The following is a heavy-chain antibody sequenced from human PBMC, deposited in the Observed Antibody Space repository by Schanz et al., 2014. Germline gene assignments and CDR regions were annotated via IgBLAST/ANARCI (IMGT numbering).Heavy chain of an antibody. Sequence: QVQLVQSGAEVMKPGSSVKVSCKASGGTFSSSTLTWVRQAPGQGLEWMGIINPSGGSTSYAQKFQGRFTMTRDTSTSTVYMELSSLRSEDTAVYYCARDGEAAAGYDYWGQGTLVTVSS. D-gene: IGHD6-13*01. CDR1: GGTFSSST. V-gene: IGHV1-46*03. CDR3: ARDGEAAAGYDY. J-gene: IGHJ4*02. CDR2: INPSGGST.